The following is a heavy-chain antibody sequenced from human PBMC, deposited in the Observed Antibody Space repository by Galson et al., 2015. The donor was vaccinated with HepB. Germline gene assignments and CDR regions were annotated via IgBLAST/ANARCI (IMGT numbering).Heavy chain of an antibody. CDR2: INPNSGGT. V-gene: IGHV1-2*06. CDR3: ARDLIATAPNDY. Sequence: SVKVSCKASGYTFTGYLIHWVRQAPGQGLEWMGRINPNSGGTDYAQRFQGRVTMTRDTSITTAYMELSRLRSDDTAMYYCARDLIATAPNDYWGQGTLVTVSS. CDR1: GYTFTGYL. D-gene: IGHD6-13*01. J-gene: IGHJ4*02.